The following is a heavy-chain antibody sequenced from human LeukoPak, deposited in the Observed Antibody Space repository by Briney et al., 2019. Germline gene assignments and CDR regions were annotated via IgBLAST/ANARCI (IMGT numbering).Heavy chain of an antibody. J-gene: IGHJ6*02. D-gene: IGHD6-13*01. CDR1: GDSVRSYY. CDR3: VRDSRYGSGWFEDGLDF. CDR2: INDRGST. V-gene: IGHV4-59*02. Sequence: SETLSLTCTVSGDSVRSYYWSWIRQPPGQGLEWLGHINDRGSTNYNPSLRGRVTISIDTSKNQFSLKVNSVTAADTAVYYCVRDSRYGSGWFEDGLDFWGQGTTVTVSS.